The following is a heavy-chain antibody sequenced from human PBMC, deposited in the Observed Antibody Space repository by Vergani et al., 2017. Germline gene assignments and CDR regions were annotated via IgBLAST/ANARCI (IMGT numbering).Heavy chain of an antibody. CDR3: ARDEDYYYGMDV. Sequence: QLQLQESGPGLVKPSETLSLTCTVSGGSLSSSSYYWGWIRQPPGKGLEWIGSIYYRGSTYYNPSLKSRVTISVDTSKNQFSLKLSSVTAADTAVYYCARDEDYYYGMDVWGQGTTVTVSS. CDR1: GGSLSSSSYY. J-gene: IGHJ6*02. V-gene: IGHV4-39*07. CDR2: IYYRGST.